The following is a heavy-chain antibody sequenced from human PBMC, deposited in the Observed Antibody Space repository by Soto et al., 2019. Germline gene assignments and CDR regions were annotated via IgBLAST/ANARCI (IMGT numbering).Heavy chain of an antibody. CDR3: ARDLPLSHMPFWSGYYGTFDYYGMDV. Sequence: ASVKVSCKASGYTFTGYYMHWVRQAPGQGLEWMGWINPNSGGTNYAQKFQGRVTMTRDTSISTAYMELSRLRSDDTAVYYCARDLPLSHMPFWSGYYGTFDYYGMDVWGQGTTVTVSS. J-gene: IGHJ6*02. D-gene: IGHD3-3*01. CDR1: GYTFTGYY. CDR2: INPNSGGT. V-gene: IGHV1-2*02.